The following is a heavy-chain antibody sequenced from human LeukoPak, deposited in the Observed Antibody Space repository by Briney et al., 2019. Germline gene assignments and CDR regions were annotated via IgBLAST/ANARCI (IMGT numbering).Heavy chain of an antibody. CDR2: IHYGGNR. Sequence: SRTLSLTCTVSGASIIRGHYSYYWNWIRQHAGKGLEWFGYIHYGGNRYYEQSLKSRLTISVDTSKNQLSLKLSSVTAADTAVYYCARAARLRGTDWLDSWGQGTLVTVSS. J-gene: IGHJ5*01. CDR3: ARAARLRGTDWLDS. D-gene: IGHD6-6*01. CDR1: GASIIRGHYSYY. V-gene: IGHV4-31*03.